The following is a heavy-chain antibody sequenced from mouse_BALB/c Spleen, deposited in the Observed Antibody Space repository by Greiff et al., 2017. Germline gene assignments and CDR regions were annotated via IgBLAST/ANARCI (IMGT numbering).Heavy chain of an antibody. CDR3: ARWLPYYYAMDY. J-gene: IGHJ4*01. CDR2: INPSSGYT. D-gene: IGHD2-2*01. V-gene: IGHV1-4*01. Sequence: QVQLQQSGAELARPGASVKMSCKASGYTFTSYTMHWVKQRPGQGLEWIGYINPSSGYTNYNQKFKDKATLTADKSSSTAYMQLSSLTSEDSAVYYCARWLPYYYAMDYWGQGTSVTVSS. CDR1: GYTFTSYT.